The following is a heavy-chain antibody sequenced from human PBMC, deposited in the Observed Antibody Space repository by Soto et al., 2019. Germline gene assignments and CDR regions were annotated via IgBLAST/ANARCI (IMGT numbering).Heavy chain of an antibody. V-gene: IGHV3-7*03. Sequence: GGSLRLSCSASGLTLRGYWLTWVRQAPGKGLEWVANIKQDGSGTYYVDSVKGRFTISRDNSRNTVYLQMNSLRADDTAVYYCAKDRLAGGFDYWGQGTLVTVSS. J-gene: IGHJ4*02. CDR3: AKDRLAGGFDY. CDR2: IKQDGSGT. D-gene: IGHD3-16*01. CDR1: GLTLRGYW.